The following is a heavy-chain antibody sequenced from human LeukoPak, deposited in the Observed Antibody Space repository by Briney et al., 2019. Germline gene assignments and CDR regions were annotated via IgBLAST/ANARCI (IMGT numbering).Heavy chain of an antibody. V-gene: IGHV1-46*01. J-gene: IGHJ4*02. Sequence: ASVKVSCKASGGTFSSYAISWVRQAPGQGLEWMGIINPSGGSTSYAQKFQGRVTMTRDTSTSTVYMELSSLRSEDTAVYYCARSYGSGSKALDYWGQGTLVTVSS. CDR3: ARSYGSGSKALDY. CDR2: INPSGGST. D-gene: IGHD3-10*01. CDR1: GGTFSSYA.